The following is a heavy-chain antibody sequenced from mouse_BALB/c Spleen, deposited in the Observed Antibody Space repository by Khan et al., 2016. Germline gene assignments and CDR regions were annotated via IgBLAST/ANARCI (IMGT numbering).Heavy chain of an antibody. J-gene: IGHJ4*01. CDR1: GYSFTGYN. Sequence: VQLQQSGPELEKPGASVKISCKASGYSFTGYNMHWVKQNIGKSLEWIGNIDPYYGDTNYNQKFKGKATLTVDKSSSTAYIHLRNLTSEDSEIYYCASGRHYNGSNKAKDYWGPETSVTVSS. V-gene: IGHV1S135*01. CDR2: IDPYYGDT. CDR3: ASGRHYNGSNKAKDY. D-gene: IGHD1-2*01.